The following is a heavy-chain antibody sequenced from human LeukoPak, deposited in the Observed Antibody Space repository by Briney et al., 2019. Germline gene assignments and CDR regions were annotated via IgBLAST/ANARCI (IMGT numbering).Heavy chain of an antibody. CDR3: ARDQSHGMDV. V-gene: IGHV3-74*01. J-gene: IGHJ6*02. CDR2: INKGGSNT. Sequence: GGSLRLSCAGSGFTFSTYWMHWVRQAPGKGLVWVSHINKGGSNTNYADSVKGRFTISRDNAKNTLYLQMSSLRAEDTAVYYCARDQSHGMDVWGQGTTVTVSS. CDR1: GFTFSTYW.